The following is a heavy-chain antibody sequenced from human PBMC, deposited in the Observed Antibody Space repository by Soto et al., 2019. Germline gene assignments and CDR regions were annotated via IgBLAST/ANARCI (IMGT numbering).Heavy chain of an antibody. V-gene: IGHV4-4*02. CDR3: ARGETQQQRDH. Sequence: SETLYLTCAVPGDSITSDKWWSGIRQPPGKGLQWIGEIYHSGSSKYNPSLKSRVIISVDKSKNKFSLKVSSVTAADTAVYYCARGETQQQRDHWGQGTLVTVS. D-gene: IGHD6-13*01. J-gene: IGHJ4*02. CDR1: GDSITSDKW. CDR2: IYHSGSS.